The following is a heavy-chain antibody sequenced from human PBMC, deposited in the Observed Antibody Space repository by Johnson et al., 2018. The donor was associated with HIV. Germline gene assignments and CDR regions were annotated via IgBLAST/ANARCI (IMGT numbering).Heavy chain of an antibody. CDR2: INWNGGST. V-gene: IGHV3-20*04. J-gene: IGHJ3*02. Sequence: VQLVESGGGLVQPGGSLRLSCAASGFTVSSNYMTWVRQPPGKGLEWVSGINWNGGSTGYADSVKGRFTISRDNAKNSLYLQMNSLRAEDTALYYCARDLSEGELGHAFDIWGQGTMVTVSS. D-gene: IGHD1-26*01. CDR3: ARDLSEGELGHAFDI. CDR1: GFTVSSNY.